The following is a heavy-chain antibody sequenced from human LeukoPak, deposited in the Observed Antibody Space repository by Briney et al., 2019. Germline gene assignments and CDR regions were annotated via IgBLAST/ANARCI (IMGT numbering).Heavy chain of an antibody. CDR3: ARHGGVLRYFTWPAYFDY. V-gene: IGHV4-59*08. CDR1: GDSIRSSS. CDR2: VHYDGST. Sequence: SETLSLTCTVSGDSIRSSSWSWIRQPPGKALEWIGHVHYDGSTNYKPSLRSRVGISVDTSRNHSSLRMTSLTAADTAVYYCARHGGVLRYFTWPAYFDYWGQGTLVPVSS. D-gene: IGHD3-9*01. J-gene: IGHJ4*02.